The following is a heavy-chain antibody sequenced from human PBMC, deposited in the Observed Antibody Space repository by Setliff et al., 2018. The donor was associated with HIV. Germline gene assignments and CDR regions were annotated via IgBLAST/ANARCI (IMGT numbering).Heavy chain of an antibody. J-gene: IGHJ3*01. CDR2: IYPQDSDT. D-gene: IGHD3-10*01. CDR1: GYSFSNHW. Sequence: PGESLTISCTGSGYSFSNHWIGWVRQMPGRGLEWVGIIYPQDSDTRYSPSFEGHVTISADTSRYTAYLQWSALKASDTAMYYCARHTIDISLLVVQDPGPLDVWGRGTWVTVSS. V-gene: IGHV5-51*01. CDR3: ARHTIDISLLVVQDPGPLDV.